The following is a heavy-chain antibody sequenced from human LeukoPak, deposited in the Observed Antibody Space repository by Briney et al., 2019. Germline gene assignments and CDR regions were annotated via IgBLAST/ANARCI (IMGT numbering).Heavy chain of an antibody. CDR2: IKQDGSEK. V-gene: IGHV3-7*01. CDR1: GFTFSSYW. J-gene: IGHJ4*02. Sequence: GGSLRLSCAASGFTFSSYWMSWVRQAPGKGLEWVANIKQDGSEKYYVDSVKGRFTISRDNAKNSLYLQMNSLRAEDTAVFYCARRVRWFGSYYFDYWGQGTLVTVSS. CDR3: ARRVRWFGSYYFDY. D-gene: IGHD3-10*01.